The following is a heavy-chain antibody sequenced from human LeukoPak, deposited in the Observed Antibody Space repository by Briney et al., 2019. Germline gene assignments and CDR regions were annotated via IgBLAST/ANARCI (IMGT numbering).Heavy chain of an antibody. Sequence: PSETLSLTCTVSGGSISSSSYYWGWIRQPPGKGLEWIGSIYYSGSTYYNPSLKSRVTISVDTSKNQFSLKVSSVTAADTAVYYCARRPLRYFDWLLPPYNWFDPWGQGTLVTVSS. CDR3: ARRPLRYFDWLLPPYNWFDP. J-gene: IGHJ5*02. CDR1: GGSISSSSYY. V-gene: IGHV4-39*01. CDR2: IYYSGST. D-gene: IGHD3-9*01.